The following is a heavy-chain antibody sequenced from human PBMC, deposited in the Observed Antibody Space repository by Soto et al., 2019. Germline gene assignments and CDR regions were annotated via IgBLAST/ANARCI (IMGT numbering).Heavy chain of an antibody. CDR2: IIPIFGTA. J-gene: IGHJ4*02. Sequence: QVQLVQSGAEVKKPGSSVKVSCKDSGGTFSSYAITWVRQAPGQGLEWMGGIIPIFGTANYAQKFQGRVTITADESTSRAYMELSSLRSEDTAVYYCARAMVRGVIIMGFDYWGQGTLVTVSS. CDR1: GGTFSSYA. CDR3: ARAMVRGVIIMGFDY. D-gene: IGHD3-10*01. V-gene: IGHV1-69*01.